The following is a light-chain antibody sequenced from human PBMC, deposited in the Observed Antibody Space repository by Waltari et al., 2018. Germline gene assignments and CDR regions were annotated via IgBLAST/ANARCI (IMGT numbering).Light chain of an antibody. J-gene: IGLJ1*01. V-gene: IGLV1-40*01. CDR1: SSNIGAGYD. CDR2: GNN. Sequence: QSVLTQPPSVSGAPGQRVTISCTGGSSNIGAGYDVNLYQQLPGTAPKPLNFGNNKRPSGIPDRFSASRSGTSASLAIPGLQADYEADYYCQSYDSRLSTYVFGTGTKVTVL. CDR3: QSYDSRLSTYV.